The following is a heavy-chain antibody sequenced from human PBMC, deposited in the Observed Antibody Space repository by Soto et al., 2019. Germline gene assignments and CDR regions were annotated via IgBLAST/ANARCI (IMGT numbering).Heavy chain of an antibody. J-gene: IGHJ4*02. CDR1: GFSLSARGVG. CDR2: IYWDDDK. CDR3: VRNLGINPPDY. Sequence: ESGPTLVNPTQTLTLTCTFSGFSLSARGVGVGWIRQPPGKALEWLALIYWDDDKRFSPSVKSRVTIARDTSKTQVLLILTDMDPVDSATYYCVRNLGINPPDYWGQGTLVTVSS. D-gene: IGHD1-26*01. V-gene: IGHV2-5*02.